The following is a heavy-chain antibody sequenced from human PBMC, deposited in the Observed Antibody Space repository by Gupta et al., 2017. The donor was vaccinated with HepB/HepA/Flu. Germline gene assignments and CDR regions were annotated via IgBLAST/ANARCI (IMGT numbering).Heavy chain of an antibody. V-gene: IGHV3-74*01. CDR3: ARVGFRSDAFDI. CDR1: GFTFSSYW. D-gene: IGHD2-15*01. Sequence: EVQLVESGGGLVQPGGSLRLSCAASGFTFSSYWMHWVRQAPGKGLVWVSRINSDGSSTSYADSVKGRFTISRDNAKNTLYLQMNSLRAEDTAVYYCARVGFRSDAFDIWGQGTMVTVSS. CDR2: INSDGSST. J-gene: IGHJ3*02.